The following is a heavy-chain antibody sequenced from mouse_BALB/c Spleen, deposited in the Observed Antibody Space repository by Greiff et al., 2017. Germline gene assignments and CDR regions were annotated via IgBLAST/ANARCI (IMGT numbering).Heavy chain of an antibody. J-gene: IGHJ4*01. V-gene: IGHV3-8*02. CDR2: ISYSGST. CDR1: GDSITSGY. CDR3: ARYKELRYAMDY. Sequence: EVKLMESGPSLVKPSQTLSLTCSVTGDSITSGYWNWIRKFPGNKLEYMGYISYSGSTYYNPSLKSRISITRDTSKNQYYLQLNSVTTEDTATYYCARYKELRYAMDYWGQGTSVTVSS.